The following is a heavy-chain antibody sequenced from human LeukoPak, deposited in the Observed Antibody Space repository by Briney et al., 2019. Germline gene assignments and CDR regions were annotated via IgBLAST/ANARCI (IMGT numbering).Heavy chain of an antibody. V-gene: IGHV4-38-2*02. D-gene: IGHD1-1*01. CDR1: GYSISSGYY. CDR3: ARASSVMEVIPTYFFDR. J-gene: IGHJ4*02. Sequence: KTSETLSLTCTVSGYSISSGYYWGWIRQSPGKGLEWIGNVFHSGSAYYNPSLKSRVTISVDTSRNQFSLKLSSVTAADTAEYFCARASSVMEVIPTYFFDRWGQGTLVTVSS. CDR2: VFHSGSA.